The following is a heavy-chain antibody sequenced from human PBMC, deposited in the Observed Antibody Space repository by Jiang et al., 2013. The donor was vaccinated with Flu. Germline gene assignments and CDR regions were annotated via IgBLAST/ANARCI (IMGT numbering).Heavy chain of an antibody. D-gene: IGHD6-19*01. CDR1: GFIFDIYV. CDR2: ISHDGSEK. V-gene: IGHV3-30*18. CDR3: TKGQTVAGEFDS. J-gene: IGHJ4*01. Sequence: VQLVESGGGVVRPGSSLRLSCAASGFIFDIYVMHWVRQAPGKGLEWVASISHDGSEKTYEDSVKGRLTISRDNSEKTVSLHMNGLRPEDTAIYYCTKGQTVAGEFDSWGQGSLVTVSP.